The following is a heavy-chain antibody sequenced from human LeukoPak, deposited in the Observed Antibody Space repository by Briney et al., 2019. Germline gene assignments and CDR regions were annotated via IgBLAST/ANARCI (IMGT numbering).Heavy chain of an antibody. V-gene: IGHV4-59*01. J-gene: IGHJ3*02. D-gene: IGHD3-10*01. Sequence: SETLSLTCTVSGDSLNSYYWSWIWHGTGLGGSGYIYYTGSTNYNPSLKSRVTISVDTSKTYFSLKVTSLTAADTAVYYCARFMVRGVHRAFDIWGQGTMVTVSS. CDR1: GDSLNSYY. CDR2: IYYTGST. CDR3: ARFMVRGVHRAFDI.